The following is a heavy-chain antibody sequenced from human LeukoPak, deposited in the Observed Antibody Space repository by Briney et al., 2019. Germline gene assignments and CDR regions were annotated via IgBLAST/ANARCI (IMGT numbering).Heavy chain of an antibody. Sequence: GSLRLSCAASGFTFDDYAMHWVRQAPGKGLEWVSLISGDGGSTYCADSVKGRFTISRDNSKNSLYLQMNSLRTEDTALYYCAKVYLKYSSGWYDYWGQGTLVTVSS. CDR2: ISGDGGST. V-gene: IGHV3-43*02. CDR3: AKVYLKYSSGWYDY. J-gene: IGHJ4*02. D-gene: IGHD6-19*01. CDR1: GFTFDDYA.